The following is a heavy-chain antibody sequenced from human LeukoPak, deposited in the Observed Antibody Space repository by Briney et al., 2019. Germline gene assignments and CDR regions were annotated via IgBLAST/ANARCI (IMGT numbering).Heavy chain of an antibody. CDR1: GGSIGSGDYS. D-gene: IGHD3-22*01. Sequence: SETLSLTCAVSGGSIGSGDYSWSWIRQPPGKGLEWIGSIYPGGSTYYNPSLRSRVTISVDRSMNQFSLKLNSVTAADTAVYYCARASEDSSGYYYESEYFQHWGQGTLVTVSS. CDR2: IYPGGST. J-gene: IGHJ1*01. CDR3: ARASEDSSGYYYESEYFQH. V-gene: IGHV4-30-2*01.